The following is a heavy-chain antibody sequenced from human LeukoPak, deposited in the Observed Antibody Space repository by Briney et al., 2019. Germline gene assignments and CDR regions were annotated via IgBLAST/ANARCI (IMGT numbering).Heavy chain of an antibody. CDR2: ISAYNYNT. V-gene: IGHV1-18*01. J-gene: IGHJ5*02. CDR1: GYMFTSYG. Sequence: ASVKVSCKASGYMFTSYGISWVRQAPGQGLEWTGWISAYNYNTNYAQKVQGRVSMTTDTSTSTAYMELRSLTSDDTAVYYCARHPYDFWSGYLGAWFDAWGQGTLVTVS. D-gene: IGHD3-3*01. CDR3: ARHPYDFWSGYLGAWFDA.